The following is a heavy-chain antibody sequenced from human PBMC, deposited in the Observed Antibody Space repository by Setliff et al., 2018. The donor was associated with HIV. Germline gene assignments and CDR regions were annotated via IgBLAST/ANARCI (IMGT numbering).Heavy chain of an antibody. CDR3: AREAYYYDSSGYYWGDAFDI. CDR1: GYTFTSYA. CDR2: INAGNGNT. V-gene: IGHV1-3*03. D-gene: IGHD3-22*01. Sequence: ASVKVSCKASGYTFTSYAMHCVRQAPGQRLEWMGWINAGNGNTKYSQEFQGRVTITRDTSASTAYMELSSLRSEDMAVYYCAREAYYYDSSGYYWGDAFDIWGQGTMVTVSS. J-gene: IGHJ3*02.